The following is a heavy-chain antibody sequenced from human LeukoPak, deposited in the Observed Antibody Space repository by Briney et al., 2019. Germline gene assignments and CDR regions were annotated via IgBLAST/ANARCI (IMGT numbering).Heavy chain of an antibody. D-gene: IGHD3-10*01. J-gene: IGHJ5*02. CDR2: INPNSGGT. Sequence: GASVKVSCMASGYTFTGYYMHWVRQAPEQGLEWMGWINPNSGGTNYAQKFQGRVTMTRDTSISTAYMELSRLRSDDTAVYYCARGSRITMVRGTKGNWFDPWGQGTLVTVSS. CDR3: ARGSRITMVRGTKGNWFDP. V-gene: IGHV1-2*02. CDR1: GYTFTGYY.